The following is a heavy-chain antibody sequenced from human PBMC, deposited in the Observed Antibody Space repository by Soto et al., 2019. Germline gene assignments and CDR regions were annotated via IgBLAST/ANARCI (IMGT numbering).Heavy chain of an antibody. CDR3: AKKPDVATAKVGGGYVFDV. CDR1: SGSIFTTNW. CDR2: IYHSGSP. J-gene: IGHJ3*01. V-gene: IGHV4-4*02. D-gene: IGHD3-16*01. Sequence: QVQLQESGPGLVKPSGTLSLTCAASSGSIFTTNWWSWVRQSPGRGLQWIGDIYHSGSPKYNPSLKSGVSISIDKYKDRFFLNLTSVTAADTAVYYCAKKPDVATAKVGGGYVFDVWGQGTMVTVSS.